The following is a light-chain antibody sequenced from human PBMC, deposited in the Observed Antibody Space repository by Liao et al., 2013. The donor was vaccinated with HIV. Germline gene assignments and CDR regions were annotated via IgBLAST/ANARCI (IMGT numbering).Light chain of an antibody. CDR1: ALSRKY. CDR3: QAWDSSTVV. Sequence: SYELIQPPSVSVSPGQTARITCSGDALSRKYACWYQQKPGQSPVLVIYQDSKRPSGIPERFSGSNSGNTATLTISGTQAMDEADYYCQAWDSSTVVFGGGTKLTVL. J-gene: IGLJ2*01. CDR2: QDS. V-gene: IGLV3-1*01.